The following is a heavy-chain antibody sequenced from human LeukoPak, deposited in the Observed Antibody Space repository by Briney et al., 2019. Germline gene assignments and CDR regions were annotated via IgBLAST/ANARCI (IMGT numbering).Heavy chain of an antibody. CDR2: ISSSGDNT. CDR3: TRDPRHFDS. Sequence: GGSLRLSCAASGFTFSSYAMHWVRQAPGKGLEYVSAISSSGDNTYFANSVKGRFTISRDNAKNSLYLQMSSLRVEDTAVYYCTRDPRHFDSCGQGTLVTVSS. V-gene: IGHV3-64*01. J-gene: IGHJ5*01. D-gene: IGHD6-6*01. CDR1: GFTFSSYA.